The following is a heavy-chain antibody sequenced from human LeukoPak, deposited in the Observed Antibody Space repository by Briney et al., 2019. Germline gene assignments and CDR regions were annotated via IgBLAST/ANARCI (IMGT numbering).Heavy chain of an antibody. CDR2: ISTGNGNA. CDR1: ASTFSTYA. J-gene: IGHJ4*02. V-gene: IGHV1-3*03. CDR3: ARENYYRIGRFDRAYLDD. D-gene: IGHD3-10*01. Sequence: ASVKVSCKASASTFSTYAIHWVRQAPGQGLEWMGWISTGNGNARYSKAFQDRVTITRDTSASTVYMELRGLRSEDMAVYYCARENYYRIGRFDRAYLDDWGQGTLVTVSS.